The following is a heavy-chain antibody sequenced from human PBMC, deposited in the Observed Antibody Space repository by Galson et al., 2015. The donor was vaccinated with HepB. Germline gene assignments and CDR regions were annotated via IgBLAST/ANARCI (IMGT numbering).Heavy chain of an antibody. V-gene: IGHV1-69*04. D-gene: IGHD6-19*01. CDR2: IIPILGIA. Sequence: SVKVSCKASGGTFSSYTISWVRQAPGQGLEWMGRIIPILGIANYAQKFQGRVTITADKSTSTAYMELSSLRSEDTAVYYCARDLYPGIAVAGNWFDPWGQGTLVTVSS. CDR3: ARDLYPGIAVAGNWFDP. J-gene: IGHJ5*02. CDR1: GGTFSSYT.